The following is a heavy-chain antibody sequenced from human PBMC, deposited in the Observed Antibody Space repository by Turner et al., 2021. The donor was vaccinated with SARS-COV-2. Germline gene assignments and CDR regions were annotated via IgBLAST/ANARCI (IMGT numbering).Heavy chain of an antibody. CDR3: ARRYCSSTSCPNWFDP. V-gene: IGHV4-4*02. J-gene: IGHJ5*02. CDR2: IYPSGST. CDR1: SGSISSSNW. Sequence: QLQLQESGPGLLRPSETLSLTCTVSSGSISSSNWWSWVRQPPGKGLEWIGEIYPSGSTNYNPSLKSRVTISVDKSKNQFSLKLSSVTAADTAVYYCARRYCSSTSCPNWFDPWGQGTLVTVSS. D-gene: IGHD2-2*01.